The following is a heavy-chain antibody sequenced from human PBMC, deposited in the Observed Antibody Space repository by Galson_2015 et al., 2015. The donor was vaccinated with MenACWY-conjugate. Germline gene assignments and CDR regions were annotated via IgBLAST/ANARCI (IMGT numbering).Heavy chain of an antibody. D-gene: IGHD1-26*01. CDR1: GYSFTNYW. CDR2: IDPSNSYA. V-gene: IGHV5-10-1*01. J-gene: IGHJ5*02. Sequence: QSGAEVKEPGESLRISCKGSGYSFTNYWLSWVRQMPGKGLEWMGRIDPSNSYAAYSPSFQGHVTISADKSISTAYLQWSSLTASDPAIYYCARQSYSGTYLNWFDPWGQGTLVTVSS. CDR3: ARQSYSGTYLNWFDP.